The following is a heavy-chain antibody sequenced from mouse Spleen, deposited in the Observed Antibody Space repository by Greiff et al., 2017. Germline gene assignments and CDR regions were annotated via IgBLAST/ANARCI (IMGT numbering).Heavy chain of an antibody. Sequence: DVHLVESGGGLVQPGGSLKLSCAASGFTFSSYTMSWVRQTPEKRLAWVAYISNGGGSTYYPDTVKGRFTISRDNAKNTLYLQMSSLKSEDTAMYYCARHGAYYATTGAMDYWGQGTSVTVSS. CDR1: GFTFSSYT. D-gene: IGHD2-10*01. CDR3: ARHGAYYATTGAMDY. V-gene: IGHV5-12-2*01. CDR2: ISNGGGST. J-gene: IGHJ4*01.